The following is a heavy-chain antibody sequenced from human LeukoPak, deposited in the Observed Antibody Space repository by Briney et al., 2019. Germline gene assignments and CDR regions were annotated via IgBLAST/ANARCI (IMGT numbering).Heavy chain of an antibody. CDR3: ARVWSRRGSYRRSHYYYYMDV. J-gene: IGHJ6*03. CDR2: IKQDGHEK. CDR1: GFTFSSYW. D-gene: IGHD3-16*02. Sequence: TGGSLGLSCAASGFTFSSYWMSWVRQAPGKGLELVANIKQDGHEKSYVDSVRGRFTISRDNAKNSLYLQMNSLRAEDTALYYCARVWSRRGSYRRSHYYYYMDVWGKGTTVTVSS. V-gene: IGHV3-7*03.